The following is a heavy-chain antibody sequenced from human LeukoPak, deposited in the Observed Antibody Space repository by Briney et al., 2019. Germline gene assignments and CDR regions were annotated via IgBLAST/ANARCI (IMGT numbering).Heavy chain of an antibody. Sequence: GGSLRLSCAASGYTFSSYGMHWVRQAPGKGLEWVALIQYDGSNKYYPDSVKGRFTISRDNSKNTLYLQMNSLRAEDTAVYYCAKGTIRYCSSTGCYIDYWGQGTLVTASS. CDR2: IQYDGSNK. V-gene: IGHV3-30*02. CDR3: AKGTIRYCSSTGCYIDY. CDR1: GYTFSSYG. J-gene: IGHJ4*02. D-gene: IGHD2-2*01.